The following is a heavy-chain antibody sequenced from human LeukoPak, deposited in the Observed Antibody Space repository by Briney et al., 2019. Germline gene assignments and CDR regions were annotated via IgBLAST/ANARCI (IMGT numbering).Heavy chain of an antibody. Sequence: ASVKVSCKASGYTFTSYYMHWVRQAPGQGLEWMGIINPSGGSTSYAQKFQGRVTMTRDTSTSTVYKELSSLRSEDTAVYYCASLEKRGYSYGYVSFDYWGQGTLVTVSS. CDR3: ASLEKRGYSYGYVSFDY. J-gene: IGHJ4*02. CDR1: GYTFTSYY. CDR2: INPSGGST. V-gene: IGHV1-46*01. D-gene: IGHD5-18*01.